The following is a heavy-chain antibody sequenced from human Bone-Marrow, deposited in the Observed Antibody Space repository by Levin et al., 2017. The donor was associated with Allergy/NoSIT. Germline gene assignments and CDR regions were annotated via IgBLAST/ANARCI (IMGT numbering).Heavy chain of an antibody. CDR2: MNPDGNEK. CDR1: GFTFSSFW. D-gene: IGHD5-12*01. J-gene: IGHJ4*02. V-gene: IGHV3-7*04. CDR3: ARDYGSTGYDMFDY. Sequence: GGSLRLSCAASGFTFSSFWMTWVRQAPGKGLEWVANMNPDGNEKYYVDSVKGRFTISRDNADNSLYLQMNRLRAEDTAVYYCARDYGSTGYDMFDYWGQGTLVTVSS.